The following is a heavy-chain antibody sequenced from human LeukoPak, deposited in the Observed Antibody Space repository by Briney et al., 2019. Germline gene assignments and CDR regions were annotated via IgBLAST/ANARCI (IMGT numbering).Heavy chain of an antibody. CDR3: ARGRGLGGSSGYLLHAFDI. J-gene: IGHJ3*02. Sequence: KPSETLSLTCTVSGGSISSYYWSWIRQPPGKGLEWIGYIYYSGSTNYNPSLKSRVTISVDTSKNQFSLKLSSVTAADTAVYYCARGRGLGGSSGYLLHAFDIWGQGTMVTVSS. V-gene: IGHV4-59*01. CDR1: GGSISSYY. D-gene: IGHD3-22*01. CDR2: IYYSGST.